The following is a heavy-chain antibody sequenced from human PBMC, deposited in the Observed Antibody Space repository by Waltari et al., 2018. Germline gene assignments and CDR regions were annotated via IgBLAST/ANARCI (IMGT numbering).Heavy chain of an antibody. V-gene: IGHV3-53*01. CDR2: IYSGGST. Sequence: EVQLVESGGGLIQPGGSLRLSCAASGFTVSSNYMSWVRPAPGKGLEWVSVIYSGGSTYYAGSGKGRFTISRDNSKNTLYLQMNSLRAEDTAVYYCARTRGPGLEFDYWGQGTLVTVSS. CDR1: GFTVSSNY. CDR3: ARTRGPGLEFDY. D-gene: IGHD1-1*01. J-gene: IGHJ4*02.